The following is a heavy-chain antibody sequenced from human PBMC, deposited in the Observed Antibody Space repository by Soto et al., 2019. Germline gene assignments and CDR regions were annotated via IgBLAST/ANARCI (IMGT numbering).Heavy chain of an antibody. Sequence: QVQLVQSGAEVKKPGSSVKVSCKASGGPFSSYAISWVRQAPGQGLEWMGRIIPIFGTTNYALKFQGRVTITADESTSTAYMELSSLRSEDTAVFYCAAYYYDISGHYFHYWGQGTLVTVSS. CDR3: AAYYYDISGHYFHY. CDR1: GGPFSSYA. D-gene: IGHD3-22*01. J-gene: IGHJ4*02. CDR2: IIPIFGTT. V-gene: IGHV1-69*18.